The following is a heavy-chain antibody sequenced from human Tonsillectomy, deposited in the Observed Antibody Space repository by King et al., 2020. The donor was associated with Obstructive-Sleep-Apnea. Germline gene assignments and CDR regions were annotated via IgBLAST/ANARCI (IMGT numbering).Heavy chain of an antibody. CDR3: AKAAPSRGYCDDSGGSEFDY. D-gene: IGHD3-22*01. CDR1: GFTFSSYA. Sequence: VQLVESGGGLVQPGGPLRLSCAASGFTFSSYAMSWVRQAPGKGLEWVSAISGSGGSTYYADSVKGRFTISRDNSKNTLFLQMNSLRAEDTAVYYCAKAAPSRGYCDDSGGSEFDYWGQGTLVTVSS. CDR2: ISGSGGST. V-gene: IGHV3-23*04. J-gene: IGHJ4*02.